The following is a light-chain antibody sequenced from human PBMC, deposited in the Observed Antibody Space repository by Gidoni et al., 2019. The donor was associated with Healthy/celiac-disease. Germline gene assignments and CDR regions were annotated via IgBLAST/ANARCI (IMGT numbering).Light chain of an antibody. CDR1: QSISSW. CDR2: KAA. V-gene: IGKV1-5*03. CDR3: QQYNSDLWT. J-gene: IGKJ1*01. Sequence: DIQMTQSPSTLSASVGDSVTITCRASQSISSWLAWYQQKPGKAPKLLIYKAASLESGVPSRFSGSGSGTEFTLTISSLQPDEFATYYCQQYNSDLWTFGQGTKVEIK.